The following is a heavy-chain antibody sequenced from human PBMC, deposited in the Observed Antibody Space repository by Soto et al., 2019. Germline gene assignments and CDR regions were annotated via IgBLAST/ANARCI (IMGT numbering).Heavy chain of an antibody. CDR1: CGYIRDRGDS. CDR3: ARVPLL. V-gene: IGHV4-30-2*01. D-gene: IGHD1-26*01. CDR2: IYHSGST. Sequence: LTCTVACGYIRDRGDSWSWIRQPPGKGLEWIGYIYHSGSTYYNPSLKSRVTISVDRSKNQFSLKLSSVTAADTAVYYCARVPLLWGQVTLVTV. J-gene: IGHJ4*02.